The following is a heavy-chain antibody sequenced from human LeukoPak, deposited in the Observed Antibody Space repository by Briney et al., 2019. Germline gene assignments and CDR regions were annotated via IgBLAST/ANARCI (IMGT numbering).Heavy chain of an antibody. CDR1: GFTFSSYA. D-gene: IGHD5-12*01. V-gene: IGHV3-64*01. Sequence: GGSLRLSCAASGFTFSSYAMHWVRQAPGKGLEYVSAISSNGGSTYYANSVKGRFTISRDNSKNTLYLQMGSLRAEDMAVYYXXXXXXGXSGYDFRLSYMDVWGKGTTVTVSS. CDR2: ISSNGGST. J-gene: IGHJ6*03. CDR3: XXXXXGXSGYDFRLSYMDV.